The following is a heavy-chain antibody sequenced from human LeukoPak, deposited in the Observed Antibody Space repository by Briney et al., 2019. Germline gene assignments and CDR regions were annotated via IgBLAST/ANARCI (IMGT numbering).Heavy chain of an antibody. CDR2: IYPGDSDV. J-gene: IGHJ4*02. V-gene: IGHV5-51*01. Sequence: GESLQISCKVSGHSFTTFWIGWVRQMRGKCLEWMGIIYPGDSDVRYSPSFEGQVTISVDRSLTTAYLQWSSLKASDTAMYYCARYSSGSANYYFHEWGQGTLVTVSS. CDR3: ARYSSGSANYYFHE. D-gene: IGHD5-12*01. CDR1: GHSFTTFW.